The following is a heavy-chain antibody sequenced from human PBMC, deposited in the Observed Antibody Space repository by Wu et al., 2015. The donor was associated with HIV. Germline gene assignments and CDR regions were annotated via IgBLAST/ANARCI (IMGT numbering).Heavy chain of an antibody. CDR2: IIPIFGTA. V-gene: IGHV1-69*13. D-gene: IGHD6-6*01. CDR3: ARVAYSSSSADYYYYMDV. J-gene: IGHJ6*03. CDR1: GYTFTSYG. Sequence: QVQLVQSGAEVKKPGASVKVSCKASGYTFTSYGISWVRQAPGQGLEWMGGIIPIFGTANYAQKFQGRVTITADESTSTAYMELSSLRSEDTAVYYCARVAYSSSSADYYYYMDVWGKGTTVTVSS.